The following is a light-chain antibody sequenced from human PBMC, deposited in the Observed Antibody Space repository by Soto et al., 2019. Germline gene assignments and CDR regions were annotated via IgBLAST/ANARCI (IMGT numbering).Light chain of an antibody. Sequence: EIVLTQSPGTLSLSPAEGATLSCRASQSVSSSYLAWYQQKPGQAPRLIIYGASSRATGIPDRFSGSGSGTDFTLTISRLEPEDFAVYYCQQYGSSLMYTFGQGTKLEIK. V-gene: IGKV3-20*01. CDR2: GAS. J-gene: IGKJ2*01. CDR3: QQYGSSLMYT. CDR1: QSVSSSY.